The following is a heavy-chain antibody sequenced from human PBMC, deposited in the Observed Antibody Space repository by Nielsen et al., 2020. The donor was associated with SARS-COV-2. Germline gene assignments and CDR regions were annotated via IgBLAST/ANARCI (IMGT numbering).Heavy chain of an antibody. CDR3: ARFTVGGYLDY. D-gene: IGHD3-10*01. V-gene: IGHV3-7*01. CDR2: IKQDGSEK. Sequence: ETLSLTCTVSGGSISSSSYYWGWIRQPPGKGLEWVANIKQDGSEKYYVDSVKGRFTISRDNAKNSLYLQMNSLRAEDTAVYYCARFTVGGYLDYWGQGTLVTVSS. CDR1: GGSISSSSYY. J-gene: IGHJ4*02.